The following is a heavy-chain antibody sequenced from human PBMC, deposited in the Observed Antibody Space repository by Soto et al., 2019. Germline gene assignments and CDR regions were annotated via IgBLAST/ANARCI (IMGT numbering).Heavy chain of an antibody. D-gene: IGHD1-7*01. J-gene: IGHJ4*02. V-gene: IGHV5-51*01. Sequence: GESLKISCKGSGYSFISYWIGWVRQMPGKGLEWMGIIYPDDSDVRYSPSFQGQVTISADKSISSAYLHWSSLQASDTAMYYCARGAPGTTGFPSDYWGQGTLVTVSS. CDR2: IYPDDSDV. CDR1: GYSFISYW. CDR3: ARGAPGTTGFPSDY.